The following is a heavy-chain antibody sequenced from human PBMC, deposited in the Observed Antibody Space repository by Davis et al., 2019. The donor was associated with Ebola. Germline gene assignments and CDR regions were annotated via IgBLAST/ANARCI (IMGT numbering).Heavy chain of an antibody. J-gene: IGHJ4*02. D-gene: IGHD6-6*01. CDR2: IYYSGST. V-gene: IGHV4-59*12. CDR3: AQYTGSRRTFDF. CDR1: GGSISSYY. Sequence: PSETLSLTCTVSGGSISSYYWSWIRQPPGKGLEWIGYIYYSGSTNYNPSLKSRVTISVDTSKNQFSLQLNSVTPEDTAVYYCAQYTGSRRTFDFWGQGTLVTVSS.